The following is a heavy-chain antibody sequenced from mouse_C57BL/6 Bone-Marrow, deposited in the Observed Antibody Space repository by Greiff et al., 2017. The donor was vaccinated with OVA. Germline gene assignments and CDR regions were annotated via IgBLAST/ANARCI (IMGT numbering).Heavy chain of an antibody. CDR1: GYTFTSYG. Sequence: VQRVESGAELARPGASVKLSCKASGYTFTSYGISWVKQRTGQGLEWIGEIYPRSGNTYYNEKFKGKATLTADKSSSTAYMELRSLTSEDSAVYFCASPYSNYAMDYWGQGTSVTVSS. CDR2: IYPRSGNT. V-gene: IGHV1-81*01. D-gene: IGHD2-5*01. J-gene: IGHJ4*01. CDR3: ASPYSNYAMDY.